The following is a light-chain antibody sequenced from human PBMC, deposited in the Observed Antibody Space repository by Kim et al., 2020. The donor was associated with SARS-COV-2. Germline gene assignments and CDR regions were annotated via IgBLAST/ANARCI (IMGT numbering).Light chain of an antibody. CDR2: AAS. J-gene: IGKJ4*01. V-gene: IGKV1-27*01. CDR1: HDISNY. CDR3: HNYNSAPQT. Sequence: DIQVTQSPSSLSASVGDRVTITCRSSHDISNYLAWNQQKPGKAPRLLIYAASTLQSGVPSRFSGSGSGTDFTLTISNLQPEDVATYYCHNYNSAPQTFGGGTKVDIK.